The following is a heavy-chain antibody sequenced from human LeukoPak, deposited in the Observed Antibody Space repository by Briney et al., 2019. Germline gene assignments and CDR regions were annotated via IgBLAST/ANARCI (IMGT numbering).Heavy chain of an antibody. V-gene: IGHV3-7*01. Sequence: GGSLRLSCVASGFTFSTYWMTWVRQAPGKGLEWVANIREDGSQKYYVDSVKGRLTISRDNAKNSLFLQMDSLKAEDTAIYFCARDSSPADYSPAATFYYDAFDIWGQGTMVTVSS. J-gene: IGHJ3*02. CDR1: GFTFSTYW. CDR2: IREDGSQK. D-gene: IGHD3-16*01. CDR3: ARDSSPADYSPAATFYYDAFDI.